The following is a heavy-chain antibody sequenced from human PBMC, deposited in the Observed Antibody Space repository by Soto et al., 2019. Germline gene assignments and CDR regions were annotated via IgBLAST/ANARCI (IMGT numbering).Heavy chain of an antibody. CDR1: GFTVSSNY. CDR2: IYSGGST. V-gene: IGHV3-53*01. J-gene: IGHJ3*02. CDR3: ARDQGKSSSRQPDAFDI. Sequence: GGSLRLSCAASGFTVSSNYMSWVRQAPGKGLEWVSVIYSGGSTYYADSVKGRFTISRDNSKNTLYLQMNSLRAEDTAVYYCARDQGKSSSRQPDAFDIWRQGTTVTVSS. D-gene: IGHD6-13*01.